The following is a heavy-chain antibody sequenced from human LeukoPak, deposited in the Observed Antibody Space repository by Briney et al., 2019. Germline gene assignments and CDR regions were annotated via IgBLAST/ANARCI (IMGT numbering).Heavy chain of an antibody. CDR2: IIPIFGTA. D-gene: IGHD2-15*01. CDR1: GGTFSSYA. Sequence: SVKVSCKASGGTFSSYAISWVRQAPGQGLEWMGRIIPIFGTANYAQKFQGRVTITTDESTSTAYMELSSLRSEDTAVYYCARDSGYCSSGSCFDYWGQGTLVTVSS. V-gene: IGHV1-69*05. CDR3: ARDSGYCSSGSCFDY. J-gene: IGHJ4*02.